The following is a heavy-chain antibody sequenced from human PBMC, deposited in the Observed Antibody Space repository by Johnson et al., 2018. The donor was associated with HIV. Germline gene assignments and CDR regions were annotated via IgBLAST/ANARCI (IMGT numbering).Heavy chain of an antibody. CDR1: GFIFSSYW. CDR3: ARFYSSGWSDAFDI. D-gene: IGHD6-19*01. J-gene: IGHJ3*02. V-gene: IGHV3-7*02. CDR2: INQDGTEK. Sequence: VQLVESGGGLVQPGGSLGLSCAGSGFIFSSYWMSWVRQAPGKGLEWVANINQDGTEKYYVDSVKGRFTIARDNAKSSLYLQMNSLRAEDTAVYYCARFYSSGWSDAFDIWGQGTMVTVSS.